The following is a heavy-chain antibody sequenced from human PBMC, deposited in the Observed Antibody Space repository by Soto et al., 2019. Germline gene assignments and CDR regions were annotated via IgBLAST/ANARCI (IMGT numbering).Heavy chain of an antibody. D-gene: IGHD3-10*01. CDR1: GGSISSGGYY. J-gene: IGHJ4*02. V-gene: IGHV4-31*03. CDR2: IYYSGST. Sequence: PSETLSLTCTVSGGSISSGGYYWSWIRQHPGKGLGWIGYIYYSGSTYYNPSLKSRVTISVDTSKNQFSLKLSSVTAADTAVYYCARDSHYGSGSYDLWGQGTLVTVSS. CDR3: ARDSHYGSGSYDL.